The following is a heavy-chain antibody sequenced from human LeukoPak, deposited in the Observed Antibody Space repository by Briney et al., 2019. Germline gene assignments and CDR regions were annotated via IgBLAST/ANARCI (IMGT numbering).Heavy chain of an antibody. Sequence: PGGSLRLSCTASGFNFGIYGMHWVRQAPGKGLEWVAVISYDGSNKYYADSVKGRFTISRDNSKNTLYLQMNSLRAEDTAVYYCAKLIGRGEQQGNWFDPWGQGTLVTVSS. CDR3: AKLIGRGEQQGNWFDP. V-gene: IGHV3-30-3*02. J-gene: IGHJ5*02. D-gene: IGHD6-13*01. CDR1: GFNFGIYG. CDR2: ISYDGSNK.